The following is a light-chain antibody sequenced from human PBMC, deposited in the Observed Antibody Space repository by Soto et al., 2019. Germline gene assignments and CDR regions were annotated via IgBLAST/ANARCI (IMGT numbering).Light chain of an antibody. J-gene: IGKJ1*01. V-gene: IGKV3-20*01. CDR3: QQHGRSPVT. CDR1: QSVCNNY. CDR2: SAS. Sequence: EIVLTQSPGTLSLSPGERATLCCRASQSVCNNYLGWFQQKPGQAPRLLIYSASSRATGVPDRFSGSGSGTDFTLTISRLEPEDFAVYYCQQHGRSPVTFGQGTKVEIK.